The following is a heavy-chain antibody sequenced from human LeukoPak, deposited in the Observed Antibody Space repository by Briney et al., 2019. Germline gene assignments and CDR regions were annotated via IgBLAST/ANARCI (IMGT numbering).Heavy chain of an antibody. CDR2: IYYSGST. CDR1: GGSISSSSYY. CDR3: ARGGGSSGYYLD. D-gene: IGHD3-22*01. Sequence: PSETLSLTCTVSGGSISSSSYYWGWIRQPPGKGLEWIGSIYYSGSTYYNPSLKSRVTISVDTSKNQFSLKLSSVTAADTAVYYCARGGGSSGYYLDWGQGTLVTVSS. J-gene: IGHJ4*02. V-gene: IGHV4-39*07.